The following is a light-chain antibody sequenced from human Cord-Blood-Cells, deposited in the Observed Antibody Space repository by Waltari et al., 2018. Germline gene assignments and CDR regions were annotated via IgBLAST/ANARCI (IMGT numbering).Light chain of an antibody. CDR1: QSVSSSY. Sequence: EIVLTQSPGTLSLSPGERATLSCRASQSVSSSYLAWYQQKTGQAPRLLIYGASSRATGIPDRCSGSGSGTDFTLTISRLEPEDFAVYYCQQYGSSPETFGQGTKVEIK. V-gene: IGKV3-20*01. J-gene: IGKJ1*01. CDR2: GAS. CDR3: QQYGSSPET.